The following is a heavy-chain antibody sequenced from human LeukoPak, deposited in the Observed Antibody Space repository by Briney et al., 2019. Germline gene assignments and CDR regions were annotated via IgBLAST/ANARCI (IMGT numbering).Heavy chain of an antibody. Sequence: SETLSLTCTVSGGSISSSSYYWGWIRQPPGKGLEWIGNIYYSGSTYYNPSLKSRVSISVDTAKNQFSLKVSSVTAADTAVYYCAREIRGYSGYTHYYYYYMDVWGKGTTVTVSS. V-gene: IGHV4-39*02. D-gene: IGHD5-12*01. CDR1: GGSISSSSYY. CDR2: IYYSGST. J-gene: IGHJ6*03. CDR3: AREIRGYSGYTHYYYYYMDV.